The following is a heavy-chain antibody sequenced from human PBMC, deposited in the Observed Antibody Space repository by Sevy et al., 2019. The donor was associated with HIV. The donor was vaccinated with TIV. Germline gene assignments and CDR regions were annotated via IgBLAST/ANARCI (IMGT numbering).Heavy chain of an antibody. CDR1: GSTVSSKY. V-gene: IGHV3-53*01. CDR3: ATTSTPLYYYALDV. CDR2: IYSGEYT. J-gene: IGHJ6*02. Sequence: GGSLRLSCAASGSTVSSKYMSWVRQAPGKGLEWVSVIYSGEYTYYADSVKGRFTISRDISKNTLNLEMNNLRAEDTAIYYCATTSTPLYYYALDVWGQGTTVTVSS. D-gene: IGHD1-26*01.